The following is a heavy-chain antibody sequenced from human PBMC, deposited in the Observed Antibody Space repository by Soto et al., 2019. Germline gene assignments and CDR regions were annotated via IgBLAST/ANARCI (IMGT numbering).Heavy chain of an antibody. D-gene: IGHD3-9*01. J-gene: IGHJ3*02. V-gene: IGHV1-69*04. CDR3: ARDWYDILTGYYSFDI. Sequence: SVKVSCKASGGTFSSYTISWVRQAPGQGLEWMGRIIPILGIANYAQKFQGRVTITADKSTSTAYMKLSSLRSEDTAVYYCARDWYDILTGYYSFDIWGQGTMVTVSS. CDR2: IIPILGIA. CDR1: GGTFSSYT.